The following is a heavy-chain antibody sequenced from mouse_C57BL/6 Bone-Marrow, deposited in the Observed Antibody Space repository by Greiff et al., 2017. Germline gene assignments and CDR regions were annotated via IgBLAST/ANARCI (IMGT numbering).Heavy chain of an antibody. D-gene: IGHD1-1*01. CDR1: GFNIKDDY. CDR3: TTMYYYGSSPLDY. CDR2: IDPENGDT. V-gene: IGHV14-4*01. J-gene: IGHJ2*01. Sequence: VQLQQSGAELVRPGASVKLSCTASGFNIKDDYMHWVKQRPEQGLEWIGWIDPENGDTEYASKFQGKSTIPADTSSNTAYLQLSSLASKDTAVCYCTTMYYYGSSPLDYLGQGTTLTVSS.